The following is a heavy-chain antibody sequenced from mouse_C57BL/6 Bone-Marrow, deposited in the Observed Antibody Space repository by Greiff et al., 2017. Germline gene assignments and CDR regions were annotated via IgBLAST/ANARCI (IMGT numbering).Heavy chain of an antibody. CDR3: ARAYFTAVADWYFDV. Sequence: QVQLQQSDAELVKPGASVKISCKVSGYTFTDHTIHWMKQRPEQGLEWIGYIYPRNGSTKYNEKFKGKATLTADKSSSTAYMQLSSLTSEDSAVYFCARAYFTAVADWYFDVWGTGTTVTVSS. D-gene: IGHD1-1*01. J-gene: IGHJ1*03. CDR2: IYPRNGST. V-gene: IGHV1-78*01. CDR1: GYTFTDHT.